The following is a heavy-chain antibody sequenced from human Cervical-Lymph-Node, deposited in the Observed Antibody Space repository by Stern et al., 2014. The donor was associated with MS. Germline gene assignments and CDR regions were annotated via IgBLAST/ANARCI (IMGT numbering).Heavy chain of an antibody. CDR1: GGTFSSYA. J-gene: IGHJ4*02. D-gene: IGHD3-3*01. Sequence: QVQLVQSGAEVKKPGSSVKVSCKASGGTFSSYAISWVRQAPGQGLEWMGGIIPIFGTAIYAQKFQGGVTITADESTSTAYLELSSLRSDDTAVYYCARDSRSGYAKHQFDYWGQGTLVTVSS. CDR2: IIPIFGTA. V-gene: IGHV1-69*01. CDR3: ARDSRSGYAKHQFDY.